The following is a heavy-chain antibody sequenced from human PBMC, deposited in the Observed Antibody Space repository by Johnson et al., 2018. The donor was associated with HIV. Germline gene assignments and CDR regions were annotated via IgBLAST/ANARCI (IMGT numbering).Heavy chain of an antibody. D-gene: IGHD1-14*01. Sequence: VQLVESGGGLVQPGGSLRLSCAASGFTVSSNYMSWVRQAPGKGLEWVSVIYSGGSTYYADSVKGRFTISRDNDKNTLYLQMNSPSPEDTGVYHCARDDRPDGFDIWGQGTMVTVSS. J-gene: IGHJ3*02. CDR3: ARDDRPDGFDI. V-gene: IGHV3-66*02. CDR1: GFTVSSNY. CDR2: IYSGGST.